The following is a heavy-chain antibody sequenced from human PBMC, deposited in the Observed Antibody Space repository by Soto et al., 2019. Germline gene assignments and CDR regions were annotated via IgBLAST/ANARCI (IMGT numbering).Heavy chain of an antibody. D-gene: IGHD2-2*02. V-gene: IGHV4-39*01. CDR2: IYYSGST. CDR3: ARHERYCSSTSCYTRASVNHVGPNWFDP. CDR1: GGSISSSSYY. J-gene: IGHJ5*02. Sequence: SETLSLTCTVSGGSISSSSYYWGWIRQPPGKGLEWIGSIYYSGSTYYNPSLKSRVTISVDTSKNQFSLKLSSVTAADTAVYYCARHERYCSSTSCYTRASVNHVGPNWFDPWGQGTLVTVSS.